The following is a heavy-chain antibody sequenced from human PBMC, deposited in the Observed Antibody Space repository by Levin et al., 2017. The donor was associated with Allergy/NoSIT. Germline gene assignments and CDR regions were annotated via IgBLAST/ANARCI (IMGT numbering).Heavy chain of an antibody. J-gene: IGHJ6*02. CDR3: AREEGWGYHYGMDV. CDR1: GFTFTSFW. CDR2: IKQDGSET. D-gene: IGHD3-16*02. Sequence: AGGSLRLSCAASGFTFTSFWMTWVRQAPGKGLEWVANIKQDGSETYYVDSVKGRFTISRDNAKNSVYLQINSLRVDDTAVYYCAREEGWGYHYGMDVWGQGTTVTVSS. V-gene: IGHV3-7*01.